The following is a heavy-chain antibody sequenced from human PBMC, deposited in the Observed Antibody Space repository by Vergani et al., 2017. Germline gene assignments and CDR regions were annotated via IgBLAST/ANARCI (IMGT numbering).Heavy chain of an antibody. D-gene: IGHD6-6*01. V-gene: IGHV3-13*01. J-gene: IGHJ4*02. Sequence: EVQLLESGGGLVQPGGSLRLSCAASGFTFSSYAMSWVRQAPGKGLEWVSAISGTAGDTYYPGSVKGRFTISRENAKNSLYLQMNGLRAGDTAVYYCARRDSSSPALDYWGQGTLVTVSS. CDR3: ARRDSSSPALDY. CDR1: GFTFSSYA. CDR2: ISGTAGDT.